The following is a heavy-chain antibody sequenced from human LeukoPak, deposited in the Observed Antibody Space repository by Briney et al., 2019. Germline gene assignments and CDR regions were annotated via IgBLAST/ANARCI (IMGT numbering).Heavy chain of an antibody. Sequence: PGGSLRLSCAASGFTFSSYAMSWVRQAPGKGLEWVSAISGSGGSTYYADSVKGRFTISRDNSKNTLYLQMNSLRAEDTAVYYCAKDTVTTLAGSIQYYFDYWGQGTLVTVSS. V-gene: IGHV3-23*01. CDR3: AKDTVTTLAGSIQYYFDY. CDR1: GFTFSSYA. J-gene: IGHJ4*02. D-gene: IGHD4-11*01. CDR2: ISGSGGST.